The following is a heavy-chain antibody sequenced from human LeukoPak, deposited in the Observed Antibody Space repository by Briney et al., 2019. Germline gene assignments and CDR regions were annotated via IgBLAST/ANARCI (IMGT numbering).Heavy chain of an antibody. CDR2: ISGSGGST. V-gene: IGHV3-23*01. D-gene: IGHD3-10*01. Sequence: GGSLRLSCAASGFTFSSDAMSWVRQAPGKGLEWVATISGSGGSTYYADSVKGRFTISRDNSKNTLYLQMNSLRAEDTAVYYCAKDLKNYYGSGSYFDYWGQGTLVTVSS. CDR3: AKDLKNYYGSGSYFDY. CDR1: GFTFSSDA. J-gene: IGHJ4*02.